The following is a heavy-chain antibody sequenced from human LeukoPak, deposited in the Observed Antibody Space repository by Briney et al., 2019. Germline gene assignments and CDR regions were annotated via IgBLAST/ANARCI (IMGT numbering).Heavy chain of an antibody. Sequence: ASVKVSCKASGGTFSSYAISWVRQAPGQGLEWMGRINPNSGGTNYAQKFQARVTMTRDTSISTAYMELSRLRSDDTALYYCARAAYYYDGSGYYLGDWGQGTLVTVSS. D-gene: IGHD3-22*01. CDR2: INPNSGGT. J-gene: IGHJ4*02. CDR1: GGTFSSYA. V-gene: IGHV1-2*06. CDR3: ARAAYYYDGSGYYLGD.